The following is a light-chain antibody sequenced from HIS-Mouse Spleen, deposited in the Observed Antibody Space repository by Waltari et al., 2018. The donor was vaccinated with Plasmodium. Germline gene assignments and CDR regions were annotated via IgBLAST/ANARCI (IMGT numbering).Light chain of an antibody. CDR2: EVI. J-gene: IGLJ2*01. V-gene: IGLV2-8*01. CDR3: SSYAGSNNLV. Sequence: SALTQPPSASGSPGQSGTISCTGTSSDVGGYNYVSWYQQHPGNAPKLMIYEVIKRPSGVPDRFSGSKSGNTASLTVSGLQAEDEADYYCSSYAGSNNLVFGGGTKLTVL. CDR1: SSDVGGYNY.